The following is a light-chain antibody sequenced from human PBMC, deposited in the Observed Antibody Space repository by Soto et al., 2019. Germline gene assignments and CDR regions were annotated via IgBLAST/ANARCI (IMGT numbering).Light chain of an antibody. CDR1: QILATN. V-gene: IGKV3-15*01. CDR3: QQYLDWPLT. Sequence: EIVMTQSPVTLSVSPGERVTLSCRASQILATNLAWYQQKPGQTPRLVIYGISARASGIPCRFSGSGFGTDFTLTISSLQPEDSAVYYCQQYLDWPLTFGGGTKVEI. J-gene: IGKJ4*01. CDR2: GIS.